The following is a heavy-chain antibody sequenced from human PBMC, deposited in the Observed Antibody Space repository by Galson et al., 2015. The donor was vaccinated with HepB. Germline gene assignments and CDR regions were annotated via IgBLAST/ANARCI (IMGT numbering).Heavy chain of an antibody. V-gene: IGHV3-66*03. Sequence: ETLSLTCAVYGGSFSGNYWSWIRQSPGKGLEWVSVIYKNGTTNYADSVKGRFTISRDTSKNTLYLQMNNLRGEDTAVYYCARDQGDDYVNYYYYYGMDVWGQGTTVTVSS. D-gene: IGHD4-17*01. CDR1: GGSFSGNY. J-gene: IGHJ6*02. CDR3: ARDQGDDYVNYYYYYGMDV. CDR2: IYKNGTT.